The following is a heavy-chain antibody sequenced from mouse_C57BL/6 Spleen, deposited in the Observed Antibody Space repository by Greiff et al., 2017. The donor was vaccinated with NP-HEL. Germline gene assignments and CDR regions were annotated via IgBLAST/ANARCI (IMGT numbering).Heavy chain of an antibody. J-gene: IGHJ3*01. CDR1: GFNIKNTY. V-gene: IGHV14-3*01. CDR3: ARPSYGSSYEAWFAY. CDR2: IDPANGNT. Sequence: VQLKESVAELVRPGASVKLSCTASGFNIKNTYMHWVKQRPEQGLEWIGRIDPANGNTKYAPKFQGKATITADTSSNTAYLQLSSLTSEDTAIYYCARPSYGSSYEAWFAYWGQGTLVTVSA. D-gene: IGHD1-1*01.